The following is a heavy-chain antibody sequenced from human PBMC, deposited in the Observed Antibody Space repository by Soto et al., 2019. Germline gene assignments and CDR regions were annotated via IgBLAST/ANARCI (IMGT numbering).Heavy chain of an antibody. CDR3: ARQPLATLAIYGLDV. CDR2: TYYRSKWNT. D-gene: IGHD6-6*01. CDR1: RSTVSSNIAA. J-gene: IGHJ6*02. V-gene: IGHV6-1*01. Sequence: PSQTPSLTCVISRSTVSSNIAAWNCIRQSPSGGLEWLGRTYYRSKWNTDSAVSMKNRITITPDTSKNLFSLQLDSVTPEDTAVYYCARQPLATLAIYGLDVWGQGTTVTVSS.